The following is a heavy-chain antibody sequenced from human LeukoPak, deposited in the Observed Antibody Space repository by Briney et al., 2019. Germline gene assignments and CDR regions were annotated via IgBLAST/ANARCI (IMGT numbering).Heavy chain of an antibody. Sequence: GGSLRLSCAASGFNFSDYTMTWVRQAPGKGLEWVSSVSGKSDYIYYADSVKGRFTISRDNARNSLYLQMNTLRAEDTAVYSCARGADGVSSNSRGWFDPWGQGTLVTVSS. J-gene: IGHJ5*02. D-gene: IGHD2-15*01. V-gene: IGHV3-21*01. CDR3: ARGADGVSSNSRGWFDP. CDR2: VSGKSDYI. CDR1: GFNFSDYT.